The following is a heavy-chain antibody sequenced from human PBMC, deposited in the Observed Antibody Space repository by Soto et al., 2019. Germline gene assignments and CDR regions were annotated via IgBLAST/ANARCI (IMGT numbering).Heavy chain of an antibody. CDR1: GGTFSSYA. V-gene: IGHV1-69*01. D-gene: IGHD5-18*01. J-gene: IGHJ6*02. CDR3: ARDRHARGYSYGYYYYGMDV. CDR2: IIPILGTA. Sequence: QVQLVQSGAEVKKPGSSVKVSCKASGGTFSSYAISWVRQAPGQGLEWMGGIIPILGTANYAQKLQGRVTITADESTSTAYMELSSLRSEDTAVYYCARDRHARGYSYGYYYYGMDVWGQGTTVTVSS.